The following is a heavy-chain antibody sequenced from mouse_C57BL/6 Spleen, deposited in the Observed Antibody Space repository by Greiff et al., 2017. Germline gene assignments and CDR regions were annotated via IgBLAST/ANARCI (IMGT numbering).Heavy chain of an antibody. CDR2: FHPYNDDT. J-gene: IGHJ4*01. Sequence: VQLQQPGAELVKPGASVKMSCKASGYTFTTYPIEWMKQNHGKSLEWIGNFHPYNDDTKYNEKFKGKATLTVEKSSSTVYLELSRLTSDDSSFYYCAMCPLYYGSSSYAMDYWGQGTSVTVSS. CDR3: AMCPLYYGSSSYAMDY. D-gene: IGHD1-1*01. V-gene: IGHV1-47*01. CDR1: GYTFTTYP.